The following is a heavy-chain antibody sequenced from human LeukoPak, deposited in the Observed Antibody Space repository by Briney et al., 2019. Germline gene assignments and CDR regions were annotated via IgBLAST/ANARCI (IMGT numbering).Heavy chain of an antibody. J-gene: IGHJ1*01. CDR1: GFSFSTQE. Sequence: GGSLSLYCAPSGFSFSTQELTWVRQAPGKGLERVSYISSNSRTIYYADSVKGRFTISRDNTRNSVFLQLNSLRVEDTGFYYCARGSYTGFDLYFYHSGQGTLVTVSS. D-gene: IGHD5-12*01. CDR3: ARGSYTGFDLYFYH. CDR2: ISSNSRTI. V-gene: IGHV3-48*03.